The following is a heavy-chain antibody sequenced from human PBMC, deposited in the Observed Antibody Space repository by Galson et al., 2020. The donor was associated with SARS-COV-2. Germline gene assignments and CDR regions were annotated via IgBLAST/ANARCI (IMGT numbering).Heavy chain of an antibody. CDR1: GFTFSSYS. V-gene: IGHV3-21*01. Sequence: NSGGSLRLSCAASGFTFSSYSMNWVRQAPGKGLEWVSSISSSSSYIYYADSVKGRFTISRDNAKNSLYLQMNSLRAEDTAVYYCARDLRGSSWYLYFDLWGRGTRVTVSS. CDR2: ISSSSSYI. CDR3: ARDLRGSSWYLYFDL. J-gene: IGHJ2*01. D-gene: IGHD6-13*01.